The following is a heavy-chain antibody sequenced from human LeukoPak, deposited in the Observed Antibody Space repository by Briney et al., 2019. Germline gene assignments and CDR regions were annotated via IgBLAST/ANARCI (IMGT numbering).Heavy chain of an antibody. CDR1: GGSISSYY. CDR2: IYYSGST. D-gene: IGHD6-19*01. Sequence: SETLSLTCTVSGGSISSYYWSWIRQPPGKGLEWIGYIYYSGSTNYNPSLKSRVTISVDSSKNQFSLKLSSVTAADTAVYYCAREEWGSSGWGGAFDIWGQGTMVTVSS. CDR3: AREEWGSSGWGGAFDI. V-gene: IGHV4-59*01. J-gene: IGHJ3*02.